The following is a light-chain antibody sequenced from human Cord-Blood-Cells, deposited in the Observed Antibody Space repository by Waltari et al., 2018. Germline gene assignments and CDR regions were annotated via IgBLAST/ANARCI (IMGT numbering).Light chain of an antibody. Sequence: QSALTQPASVSGSPGQSITISCTGTSRDVGGYNYVSWYQQHPGKAPKLMIYDVSNRPLGVSDRFSGSKSGNTASLTISGLQAEDEADYYCSSYTSSSTVVFGGGTKRTVL. CDR3: SSYTSSSTVV. CDR1: SRDVGGYNY. CDR2: DVS. J-gene: IGLJ2*01. V-gene: IGLV2-14*01.